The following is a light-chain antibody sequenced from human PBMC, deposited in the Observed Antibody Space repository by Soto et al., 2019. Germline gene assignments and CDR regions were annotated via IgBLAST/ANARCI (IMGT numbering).Light chain of an antibody. J-gene: IGKJ5*01. CDR1: QSVSSK. Sequence: ETVMTQSPATLSLSPGERATLSCRVSQSVSSKLVWYQQKPAQAPRLLXYGASTRATGIPASFSGSGSWTKYTLTISSLQSEDFAVYYCQQYNNWPPITFGQGTRLEIK. CDR2: GAS. CDR3: QQYNNWPPIT. V-gene: IGKV3-15*01.